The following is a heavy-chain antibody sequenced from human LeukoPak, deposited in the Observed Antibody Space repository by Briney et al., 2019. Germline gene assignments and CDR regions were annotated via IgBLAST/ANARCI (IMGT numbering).Heavy chain of an antibody. CDR3: AKMDYGGNPFDY. Sequence: GGSLRLSCAASGFTFSSYAMSWVRPALGKGLESVLAISGSGGNTYYTDAVKGRYTISRDNSRTTLYLQMNSLRDEDTAVYYCAKMDYGGNPFDYWGQGTLVTVSS. V-gene: IGHV3-23*01. CDR2: ISGSGGNT. CDR1: GFTFSSYA. J-gene: IGHJ4*02. D-gene: IGHD4-23*01.